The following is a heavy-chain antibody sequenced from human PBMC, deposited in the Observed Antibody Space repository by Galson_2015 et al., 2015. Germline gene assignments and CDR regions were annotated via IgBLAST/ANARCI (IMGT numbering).Heavy chain of an antibody. CDR2: IYHSGST. Sequence: ETLSLTCAVSGGSISSSNWWSWVRQPPGKGLEWIGEIYHSGSTNYNPSLKSRVTISVDKSKNQFSLKLSSVTAADTAVYYCARRIVVVPAASGWFDPWGQGTLVTVSS. CDR3: ARRIVVVPAASGWFDP. CDR1: GGSISSSNW. D-gene: IGHD2-2*01. J-gene: IGHJ5*02. V-gene: IGHV4-4*02.